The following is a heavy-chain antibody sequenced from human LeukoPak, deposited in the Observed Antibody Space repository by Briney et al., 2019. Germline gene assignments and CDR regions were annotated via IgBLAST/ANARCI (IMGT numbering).Heavy chain of an antibody. CDR1: GFPLSNYW. CDR3: ARVDYTGNGNLY. CDR2: INQDGSQK. J-gene: IGHJ4*02. D-gene: IGHD4-23*01. Sequence: GGSLRLSCAASGFPLSNYWMTWVRQAPGKGQEWVANINQDGSQKYYLDSVKGRFTISKDNAKNSLVLQMNSLRAEDTAVYYCARVDYTGNGNLYWGQGTLVTVSS. V-gene: IGHV3-7*01.